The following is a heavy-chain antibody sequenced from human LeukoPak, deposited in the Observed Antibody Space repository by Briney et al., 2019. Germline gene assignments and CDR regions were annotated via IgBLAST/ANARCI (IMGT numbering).Heavy chain of an antibody. CDR2: IKQDGSEV. Sequence: GGSLRLSCEASGFTFSTYWMNWVRQAPGKGLEWVAIIKQDGSEVYYVDSVKGRFTISRDNSKKSLYLQMNSLRVEDTAVYYCARDRGSYYYYIDVWGKGTTVTVSS. CDR1: GFTFSTYW. CDR3: ARDRGSYYYYIDV. D-gene: IGHD1-26*01. J-gene: IGHJ6*03. V-gene: IGHV3-7*01.